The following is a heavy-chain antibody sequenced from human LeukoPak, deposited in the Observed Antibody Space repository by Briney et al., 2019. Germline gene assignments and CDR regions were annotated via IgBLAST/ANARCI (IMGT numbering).Heavy chain of an antibody. CDR3: ARDRCSGGSCYYFDY. CDR1: GFTFSSYS. Sequence: GGSLRLSCAASGFTFSSYSMNWVRQAPGKGLEWVSSISSSSSYIYYADSVKGRFTISRDNAKNSLYLQMNSLRAEDTAVYYCARDRCSGGSCYYFDYWGQGTPVTVSS. J-gene: IGHJ4*02. V-gene: IGHV3-21*01. CDR2: ISSSSSYI. D-gene: IGHD2-15*01.